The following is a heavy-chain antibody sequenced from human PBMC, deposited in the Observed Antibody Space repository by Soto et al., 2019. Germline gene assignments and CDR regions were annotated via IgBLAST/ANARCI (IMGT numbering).Heavy chain of an antibody. D-gene: IGHD1-26*01. Sequence: PGGSLRLSCAASGFTLSSYAMSWVRQAPGKGLEWVSAISGSGGSKYYADSWRGRFTISRDNSKNTLYLQMNSLRAEDTAVYYCAKDSVVGAPDWYFDLWGRGTLVTVSS. CDR1: GFTLSSYA. CDR2: ISGSGGSK. V-gene: IGHV3-23*01. J-gene: IGHJ2*01. CDR3: AKDSVVGAPDWYFDL.